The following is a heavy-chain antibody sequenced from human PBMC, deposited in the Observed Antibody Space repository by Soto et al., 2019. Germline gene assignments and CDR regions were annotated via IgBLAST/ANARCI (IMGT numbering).Heavy chain of an antibody. CDR3: AKGGRAYCGGDCRYYFDY. CDR1: RFTFSGYG. J-gene: IGHJ4*02. D-gene: IGHD2-21*02. Sequence: QVQLVESGGGVVQPGRSLRLSCAASRFTFSGYGMHWVRQAPGKGLEWVAVISYDGSNKFYADSVKGRFTISRDNSKNTMYLQMNSLRAEGTAVYYCAKGGRAYCGGDCRYYFDYWGQGTLVTVSS. CDR2: ISYDGSNK. V-gene: IGHV3-30*18.